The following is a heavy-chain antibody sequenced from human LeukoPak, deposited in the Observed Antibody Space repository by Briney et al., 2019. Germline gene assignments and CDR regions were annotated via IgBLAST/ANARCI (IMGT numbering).Heavy chain of an antibody. CDR1: GGSFSGYY. CDR3: ASLSSSWYYVDYYYYYMDV. D-gene: IGHD6-13*01. V-gene: IGHV4-34*01. J-gene: IGHJ6*03. Sequence: PSETLSLTCAVYGGSFSGYYWSWIRQPPGKGLEWIGEINHSGSTNYNPSLKSRVTISVDTSKNQFSQKLSSVTAADTAVYYCASLSSSWYYVDYYYYYMDVWGKGTTVTVSS. CDR2: INHSGST.